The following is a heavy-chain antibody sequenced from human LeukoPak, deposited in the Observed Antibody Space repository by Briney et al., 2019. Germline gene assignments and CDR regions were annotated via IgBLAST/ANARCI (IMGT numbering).Heavy chain of an antibody. J-gene: IGHJ4*02. CDR1: GASLTSSSYY. CDR3: ARGPPYIVVVTAIGFFDY. D-gene: IGHD2-21*02. Sequence: PSETLSLTCTVSGASLTSSSYYWGWIRQPPGKGLEWIGSIYYSGITHYNPALRSRVTISIDSSKIHFSLSLHSVTAADTAVYYCARGPPYIVVVTAIGFFDYWGQGTLVTVSS. CDR2: IYYSGIT. V-gene: IGHV4-39*02.